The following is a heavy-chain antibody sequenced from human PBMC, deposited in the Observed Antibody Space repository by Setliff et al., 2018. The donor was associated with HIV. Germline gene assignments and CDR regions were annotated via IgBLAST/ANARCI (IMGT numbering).Heavy chain of an antibody. CDR3: AREKYKFGYQVYFFDS. J-gene: IGHJ4*02. Sequence: ASETLSLTCTVSDGSVSSTGYYWSWLRQHPGKGLEWIGSIYYSGSTNYNPSLKSRLTISLDTSNTQFSLKLSSVTAADTAVYFCAREKYKFGYQVYFFDSWGQGTLVTVSS. CDR1: DGSVSSTGYY. CDR2: IYYSGST. V-gene: IGHV4-31*03. D-gene: IGHD5-12*01.